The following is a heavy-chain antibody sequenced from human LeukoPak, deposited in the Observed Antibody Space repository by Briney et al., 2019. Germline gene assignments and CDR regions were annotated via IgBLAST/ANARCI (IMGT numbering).Heavy chain of an antibody. Sequence: KPSETLSLTCTVSGGSISSYYWSWIRQPPGKGLEWIGYIYYSGSTNYNPSLKSRVTISVDTPKNQFSLKLSSVTAADTAVYYCAREGRDGYPFDYWGQGTLVTVSS. D-gene: IGHD5-24*01. J-gene: IGHJ4*02. CDR3: AREGRDGYPFDY. CDR1: GGSISSYY. V-gene: IGHV4-59*01. CDR2: IYYSGST.